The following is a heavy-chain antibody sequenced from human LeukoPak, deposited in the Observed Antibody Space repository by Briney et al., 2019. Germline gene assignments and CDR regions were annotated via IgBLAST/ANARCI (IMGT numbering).Heavy chain of an antibody. CDR2: ISKDGSST. Sequence: GGSLRLSCAASGFTFSSYWMSWVRQAPGKGLVWVSRISKDGSSTYYADSVKGRFTISRDNAKNTLYLQMNSLRAEDTAVYYCARDEVGVGATHDYWGQGTLVTVSS. J-gene: IGHJ4*02. CDR1: GFTFSSYW. V-gene: IGHV3-74*01. D-gene: IGHD1-26*01. CDR3: ARDEVGVGATHDY.